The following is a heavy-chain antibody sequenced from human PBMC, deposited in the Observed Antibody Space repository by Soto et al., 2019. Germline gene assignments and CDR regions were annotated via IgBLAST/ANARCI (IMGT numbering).Heavy chain of an antibody. CDR2: IYNSGST. CDR3: ERYKSDIEMPILYYVDY. J-gene: IGHJ4*02. Sequence: SETLSLTCSVCRGSLTSSGYYWSWIRQHPGKFLEWIGDIYNSGSTHYNPSLKSRVSILLDTSNNQFSLKLTSVTAADTAVYYGERYKSDIEMPILYYVDYGGQGTVVTVSS. D-gene: IGHD5-12*01. CDR1: RGSLTSSGYY. V-gene: IGHV4-31*03.